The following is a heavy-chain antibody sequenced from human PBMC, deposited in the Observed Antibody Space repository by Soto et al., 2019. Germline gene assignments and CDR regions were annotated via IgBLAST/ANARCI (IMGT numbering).Heavy chain of an antibody. V-gene: IGHV3-30*03. CDR3: ARSGTTVTTFWYFDL. J-gene: IGHJ2*01. D-gene: IGHD4-17*01. CDR2: ISYDEDNI. CDR1: GFTFSNYG. Sequence: ESVGGVVQPGKSLRLACVASGFTFSNYGMHWVRQAPGEGLEWVAVISYDEDNIYYADSVKGRFTISRDNSKNTLYLQMNSLRPEDTAVYFCARSGTTVTTFWYFDLWGRGTLVTVSS.